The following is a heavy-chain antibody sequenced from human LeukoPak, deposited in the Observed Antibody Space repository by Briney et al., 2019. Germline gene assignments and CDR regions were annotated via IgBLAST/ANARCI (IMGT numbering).Heavy chain of an antibody. CDR2: IKQDGSEK. V-gene: IGHV3-7*03. D-gene: IGHD5-24*01. J-gene: IGHJ4*02. CDR1: GFTVSNAW. CDR3: ARALDGDY. Sequence: GGSLRLSCAASGFTVSNAWMIWVRQAPGKGLEWVANIKQDGSEKYYVDSVEGRFTISRDNAKNSLYLQMNSLRAEDTAVYYCARALDGDYWGQGTLVTVSS.